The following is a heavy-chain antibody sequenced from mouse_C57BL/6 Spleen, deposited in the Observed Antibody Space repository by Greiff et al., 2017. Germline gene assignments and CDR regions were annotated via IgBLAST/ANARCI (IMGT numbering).Heavy chain of an antibody. CDR2: IHPNSGST. V-gene: IGHV1-64*01. CDR1: GYTFTSYW. CDR3: ARLYYCGRSYVDY. D-gene: IGHD1-1*01. Sequence: QVQLKQPGAELVKPGASVKLSCKASGYTFTSYWMHWVKQRPGQGLEWIGMIHPNSGSTNYNEKFKSKATLTVDKSSSTAYMQLSSLTSEDSAVYYCARLYYCGRSYVDYWGQGTTLTVSS. J-gene: IGHJ2*01.